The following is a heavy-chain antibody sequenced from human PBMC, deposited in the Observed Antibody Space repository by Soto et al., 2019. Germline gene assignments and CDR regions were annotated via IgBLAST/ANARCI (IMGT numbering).Heavy chain of an antibody. D-gene: IGHD3-22*01. CDR1: GGTFSSYA. V-gene: IGHV1-69*13. CDR3: AREELYDSSGPDAFDI. Sequence: SVKVSCKASGGTFSSYAISWVRQAPGQGLEWKGGIIPIFGTANYAQKFQGRVTITADESTSTAYMELSSLRSEDTAVYYCAREELYDSSGPDAFDIWGQGTMVTVS. J-gene: IGHJ3*02. CDR2: IIPIFGTA.